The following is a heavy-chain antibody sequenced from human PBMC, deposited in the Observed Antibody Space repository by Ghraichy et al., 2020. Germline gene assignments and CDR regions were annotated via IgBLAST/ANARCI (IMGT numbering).Heavy chain of an antibody. D-gene: IGHD3-16*01. CDR1: GFTFSSYS. CDR2: ISSSSTI. J-gene: IGHJ4*02. CDR3: ARGLFRITHGGY. Sequence: GESLRLSCAASGFTFSSYSMNWVRQAPGKGLEWVSYISSSSTIYYADSVKGRFTISRDNAKNSLYLQMNSLRAEDTAVYYCARGLFRITHGGYWGQGTLVTVSS. V-gene: IGHV3-48*01.